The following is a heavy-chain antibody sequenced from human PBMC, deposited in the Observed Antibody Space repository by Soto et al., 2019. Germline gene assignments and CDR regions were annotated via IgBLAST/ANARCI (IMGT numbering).Heavy chain of an antibody. CDR3: ARPYCSNALCPPHY. D-gene: IGHD2-8*01. V-gene: IGHV4-59*01. J-gene: IGHJ4*02. CDR2: IYYTGSS. CDR1: TGSISPYY. Sequence: SETLSLTCTVSTGSISPYYWTWIRQPPGKGLEWIGYIYYTGSSNYNPSLKSRVTISLDTSKNQFSLKLSSVTAADPAVYYCARPYCSNALCPPHYWCQGNLVTVSS.